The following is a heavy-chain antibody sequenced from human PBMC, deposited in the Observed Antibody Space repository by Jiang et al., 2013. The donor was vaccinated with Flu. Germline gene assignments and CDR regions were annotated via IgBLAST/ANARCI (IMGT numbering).Heavy chain of an antibody. Sequence: GAEVKKPGSSVKISCKASGDTFGNYAISWVRQAPGQGLEWMARTVPRLNIINYAQKFQDRVTITADKSTNTVYMELSSLRSDDTALYYCASTRGGFQEPFDYWGQGTLVT. D-gene: IGHD1-26*01. CDR3: ASTRGGFQEPFDY. J-gene: IGHJ4*02. CDR2: TVPRLNII. CDR1: GDTFGNYA. V-gene: IGHV1-69*04.